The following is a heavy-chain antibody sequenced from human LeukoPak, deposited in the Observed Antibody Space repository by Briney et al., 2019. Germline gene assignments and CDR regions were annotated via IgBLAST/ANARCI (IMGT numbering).Heavy chain of an antibody. CDR1: GFTFSSYE. J-gene: IGHJ4*02. V-gene: IGHV3-48*03. CDR2: ISSSGSTI. Sequence: GGSLRLSCAASGFTFSSYEMNWVRQAPGKGLEWVSYISSSGSTIYYADSVKGRFTISRDNAKNSLYLQMNSLRAEDTAVYYCARDRGGADDFWSGYYTGYFDYWGQGALVTVSS. D-gene: IGHD3-3*01. CDR3: ARDRGGADDFWSGYYTGYFDY.